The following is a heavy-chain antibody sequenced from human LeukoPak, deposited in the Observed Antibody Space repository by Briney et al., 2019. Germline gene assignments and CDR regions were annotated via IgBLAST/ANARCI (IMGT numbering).Heavy chain of an antibody. CDR3: ASFRYSDN. V-gene: IGHV3-74*01. Sequence: GSLSLSCAVSGLTFSNVWMHWVRQVPEQGLVWVSHINSAGSSTVYADSVKGRFTISRDNAKNMLYLQMNSLRAGDTAVYYCASFRYSDNWGQGTMVTVSS. D-gene: IGHD3-16*02. CDR1: GLTFSNVW. J-gene: IGHJ3*02. CDR2: INSAGSST.